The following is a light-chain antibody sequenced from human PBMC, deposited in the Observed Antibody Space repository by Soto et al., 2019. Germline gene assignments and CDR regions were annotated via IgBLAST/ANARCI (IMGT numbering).Light chain of an antibody. CDR3: QQYNKWPLFT. Sequence: EIMMTQSPATLSVSPGERVTISCRASQSVGSNLAWYQQRPGQAPRLLIYAASSRATGIPARFSGSGSGTEFTLSISSLLSQDFAVYYCQQYNKWPLFTFGPGTRVDVK. J-gene: IGKJ3*01. V-gene: IGKV3-15*01. CDR1: QSVGSN. CDR2: AAS.